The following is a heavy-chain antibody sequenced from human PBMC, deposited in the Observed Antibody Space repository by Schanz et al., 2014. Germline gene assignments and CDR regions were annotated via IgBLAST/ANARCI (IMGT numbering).Heavy chain of an antibody. CDR1: GGSISSDSIYSDY. CDR2: ISNSGST. D-gene: IGHD3-10*01. V-gene: IGHV4-61*01. Sequence: QVQLQESGPGLVEPSQTLSLSCTVSGGSISSDSIYSDYWNWIRQPPGKGLEWIGYISNSGSTNYNASLKSRATISVDTSKNQFSLKLTSVTAPDTAVYYCARGEYGSGTDYWGQGTLVTVSS. J-gene: IGHJ4*02. CDR3: ARGEYGSGTDY.